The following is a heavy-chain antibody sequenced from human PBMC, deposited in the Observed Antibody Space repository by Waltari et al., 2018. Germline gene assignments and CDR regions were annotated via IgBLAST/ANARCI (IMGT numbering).Heavy chain of an antibody. CDR2: TYYSGRP. D-gene: IGHD2-2*01. V-gene: IGHV4-30-4*08. CDR1: GGSISSGDYY. CDR3: ARICSSTSCYCRYFQH. J-gene: IGHJ1*01. Sequence: QVQLQESGPGLVKPSQTLSLTCTVSGGSISSGDYYWSWIRQPPGQGLEWIGYTYYSGRPYDSPSPKSRVTLSVDTSKTQFSLKLSSVTAADTAVYYCARICSSTSCYCRYFQHWGQGTLVTVSS.